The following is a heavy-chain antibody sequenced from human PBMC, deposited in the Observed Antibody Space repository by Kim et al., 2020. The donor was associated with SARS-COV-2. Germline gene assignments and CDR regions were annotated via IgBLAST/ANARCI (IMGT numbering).Heavy chain of an antibody. D-gene: IGHD3-10*01. V-gene: IGHV3-21*01. Sequence: DSVKGRIIISRGNAKNSLYLQMNSLRAEDTAVYYCTRRYYYDSGSFLPFDYWGQGTLVTVSS. J-gene: IGHJ4*02. CDR3: TRRYYYDSGSFLPFDY.